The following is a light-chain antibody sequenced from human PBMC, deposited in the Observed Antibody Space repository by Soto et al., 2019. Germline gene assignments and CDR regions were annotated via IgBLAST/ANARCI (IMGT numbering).Light chain of an antibody. Sequence: EIVLTQSPGTLSLSPGERATLSCRASQSVSCSYLAWYQQKPGQAPRLFIYGASSRATGIPDRFSGSGSGTDFTLTISRLEPEEFAVYYCQQYGSSPETFGQGTKVEIK. V-gene: IGKV3-20*01. CDR3: QQYGSSPET. CDR1: QSVSCSY. J-gene: IGKJ1*01. CDR2: GAS.